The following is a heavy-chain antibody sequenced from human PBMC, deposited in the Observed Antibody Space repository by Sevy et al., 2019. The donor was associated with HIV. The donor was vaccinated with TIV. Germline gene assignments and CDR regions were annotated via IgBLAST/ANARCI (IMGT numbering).Heavy chain of an antibody. V-gene: IGHV3-23*01. CDR1: GFTFSSYA. CDR2: ISGSGGST. J-gene: IGHJ3*02. CDR3: AKRRSLAGAFDI. D-gene: IGHD6-25*01. Sequence: GGSLRLSCAASGFTFSSYAMSWVRQAPGKGLEWVSAISGSGGSTYYADSVKGRFTISIDNSKNTLYLQMNSLRAEDTAVYYCAKRRSLAGAFDIWGQGTMVTVSS.